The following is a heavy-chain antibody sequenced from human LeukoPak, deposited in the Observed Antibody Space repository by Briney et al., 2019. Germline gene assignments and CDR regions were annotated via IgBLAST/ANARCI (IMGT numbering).Heavy chain of an antibody. CDR1: GFTFSSYA. J-gene: IGHJ4*02. D-gene: IGHD6-13*01. V-gene: IGHV3-23*01. Sequence: GALRLSCAASGFTFSSYAMGWVRQAPGKGLEWVSAISGSGGSTYYADSVKGRFTISRDNSKNTLYLQMNSLRAEDTAVYYCAKDGQLDFDYWGQGTLVTVSS. CDR3: AKDGQLDFDY. CDR2: ISGSGGST.